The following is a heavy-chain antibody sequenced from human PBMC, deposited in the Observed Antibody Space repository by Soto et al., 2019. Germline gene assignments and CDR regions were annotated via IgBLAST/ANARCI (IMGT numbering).Heavy chain of an antibody. CDR3: TTGRVVGGSFLWYYYGMDV. J-gene: IGHJ6*02. D-gene: IGHD1-26*01. CDR1: GFTFSNAW. V-gene: IGHV3-15*01. Sequence: GGSLRLSCAASGFTFSNAWMSWVRQAPGKGLEWVGRIKSKTDGGTTDYAAPVKGRFTISRDDSKNTLYLQMNSLKTEDTAVYYCTTGRVVGGSFLWYYYGMDVWGQGTTVTVSS. CDR2: IKSKTDGGTT.